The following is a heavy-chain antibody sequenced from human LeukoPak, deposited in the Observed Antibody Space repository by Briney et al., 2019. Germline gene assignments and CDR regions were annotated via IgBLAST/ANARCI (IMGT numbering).Heavy chain of an antibody. CDR2: INPSGGST. D-gene: IGHD2-8*02. V-gene: IGHV1-46*01. Sequence: GASVTVSCTASGYTFTSYYMHWVRQAPGQGLEWMGIINPSGGSTSYAQKFQGRVTMTRNTSISTAYMELSSLRSEDTAVYYCARDNPSTAFDPWGQGTLVTVSS. CDR1: GYTFTSYY. CDR3: ARDNPSTAFDP. J-gene: IGHJ5*02.